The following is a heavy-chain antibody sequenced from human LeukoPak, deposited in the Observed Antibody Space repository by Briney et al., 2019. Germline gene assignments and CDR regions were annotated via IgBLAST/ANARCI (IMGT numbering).Heavy chain of an antibody. J-gene: IGHJ4*02. CDR1: GYSFTSYW. Sequence: GESLKISCQGSGYSFTSYWIGWVRQMPGKGLEWMGIIYPGDSDTRYSPSFQGQVTISADKSISTAYLQWSSLKASDTAMYYCARATLYRSEWELIYYFDYWGQGTLVTVSS. CDR3: ARATLYRSEWELIYYFDY. D-gene: IGHD1-26*01. CDR2: IYPGDSDT. V-gene: IGHV5-51*01.